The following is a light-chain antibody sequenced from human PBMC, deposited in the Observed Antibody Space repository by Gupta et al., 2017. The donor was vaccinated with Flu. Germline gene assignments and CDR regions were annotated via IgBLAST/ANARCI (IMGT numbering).Light chain of an antibody. J-gene: IGKJ2*01. CDR1: QSISIS. Sequence: PSTLSASVGDRVTITCRASQSISISLAWYQQKPGKAPKLLLSRASSLESGIPSSFSGSGSGTEFTLTISSLQPDDFATYYCQQDNYSPFTFGQGTKVE. CDR2: RAS. V-gene: IGKV1-5*03. CDR3: QQDNYSPFT.